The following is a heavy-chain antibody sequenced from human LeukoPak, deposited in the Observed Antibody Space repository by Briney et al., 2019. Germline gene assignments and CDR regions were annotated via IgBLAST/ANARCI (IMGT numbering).Heavy chain of an antibody. Sequence: GGSLRLSCAASGFTFSSYSMNWVRQAPGKGLEWVSSVSRSSSYIYYVDSVKGRFTISRDNAENSLYLQMNSLRVEDTAVYYCARTQVGFGELLSYMDVWGKETTVTISS. CDR3: ARTQVGFGELLSYMDV. J-gene: IGHJ6*03. CDR2: VSRSSSYI. V-gene: IGHV3-21*06. CDR1: GFTFSSYS. D-gene: IGHD3-10*01.